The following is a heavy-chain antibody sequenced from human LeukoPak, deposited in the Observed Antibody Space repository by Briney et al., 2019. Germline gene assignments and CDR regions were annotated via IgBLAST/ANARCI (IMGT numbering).Heavy chain of an antibody. CDR2: ISYDGSNK. J-gene: IGHJ4*02. V-gene: IGHV3-30*04. Sequence: GGSLRLSCAASGFTISSYAMHWVRQAPGKGLEWVAVISYDGSNKYYADSVKGRFTISRDNSKNTLYLQMNSLRAEDTAVYYCARESFPAFDYWGQGTLVTVSS. CDR3: ARESFPAFDY. D-gene: IGHD3-10*01. CDR1: GFTISSYA.